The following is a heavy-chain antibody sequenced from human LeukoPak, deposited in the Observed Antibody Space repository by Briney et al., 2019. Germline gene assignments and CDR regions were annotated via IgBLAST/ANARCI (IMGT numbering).Heavy chain of an antibody. CDR1: GDSISGNY. Sequence: SETLSLTCTVSGDSISGNYWTWIRLPPGKGLEWIGYIYYSGSTNYNASLKSRVTISVDTSKNQFSLKLISVTAADTAVYYCARLGDGDNLRYFDYWGQGTLVTVSS. D-gene: IGHD5-24*01. CDR3: ARLGDGDNLRYFDY. J-gene: IGHJ4*02. CDR2: IYYSGST. V-gene: IGHV4-59*08.